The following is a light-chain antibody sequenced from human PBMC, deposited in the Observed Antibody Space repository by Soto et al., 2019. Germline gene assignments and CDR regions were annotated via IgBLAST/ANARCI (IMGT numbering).Light chain of an antibody. Sequence: DIQMTQSPSTLSASVGDRVTITCRASQSISSWFACYQQKPGKAPKLLINKASSLEIGVPSRFSGSGSGTDFTLTISSLQPEDFATYYCQQANSFPWTFGQGTKVDI. CDR3: QQANSFPWT. CDR1: QSISSW. V-gene: IGKV1-5*03. CDR2: KAS. J-gene: IGKJ1*01.